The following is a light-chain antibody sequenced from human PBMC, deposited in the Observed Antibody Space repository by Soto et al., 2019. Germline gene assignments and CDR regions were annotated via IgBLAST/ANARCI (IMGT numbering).Light chain of an antibody. CDR1: SRDIGTSNL. CDR2: EVT. Sequence: QSVLTQPASVSGSPGQSITISCTGTSRDIGTSNLVSWYQQYPGKAPKLMIYEVTKRPSGISYRFSGSKSGNTASLTISGLQPEDEADYYCYSFTGFSTALFVFGTGTKGTVL. V-gene: IGLV2-23*02. CDR3: YSFTGFSTALFV. J-gene: IGLJ1*01.